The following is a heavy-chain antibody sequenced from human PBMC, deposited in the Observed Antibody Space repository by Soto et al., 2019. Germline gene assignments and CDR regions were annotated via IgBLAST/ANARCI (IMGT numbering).Heavy chain of an antibody. D-gene: IGHD4-17*01. CDR2: IYYSGST. J-gene: IGHJ4*02. CDR3: AREEGIDYGDGEDRGFSDY. V-gene: IGHV4-31*03. CDR1: GGSISSGGYY. Sequence: QVQLQESGPGLVKPSQTLSLTCTVSGGSISSGGYYWSWIRQHPGKGLEWIGYIYYSGSTYYNPSLKSRVTISVDTSKNQFSLKLSSVTAADTAVYYCAREEGIDYGDGEDRGFSDYWGQGTLVTVSS.